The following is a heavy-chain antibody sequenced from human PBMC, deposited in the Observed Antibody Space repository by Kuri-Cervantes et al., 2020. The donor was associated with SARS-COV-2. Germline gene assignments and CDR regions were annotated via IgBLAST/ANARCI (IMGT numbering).Heavy chain of an antibody. Sequence: SVKVSCKASGGTFSSYAISRVRQAPGQGLEWMGGIIPIFGTANYAQKFQGRVTMTRDTSTSTVYMELSSLRSEDTAVYYCAKEGSDMTTVTPGAFDIWGQGTMVTVSS. CDR1: GGTFSSYA. J-gene: IGHJ3*02. CDR3: AKEGSDMTTVTPGAFDI. D-gene: IGHD4-17*01. CDR2: IIPIFGTA. V-gene: IGHV1-69*05.